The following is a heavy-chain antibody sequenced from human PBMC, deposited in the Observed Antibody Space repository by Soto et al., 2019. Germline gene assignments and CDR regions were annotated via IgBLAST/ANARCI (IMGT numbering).Heavy chain of an antibody. CDR1: GFTFGGSA. Sequence: GGSLRLSCAASGFTFGGSAMHWVRQASGKGLEWVGHIRSKTNSYATAYAESVKGRFTISRDDSMNTAYLQMNSLKTEDTAVYFCTRQTDAVQWLVVPTDYNFDYWGQGTLVTISS. CDR3: TRQTDAVQWLVVPTDYNFDY. D-gene: IGHD6-19*01. J-gene: IGHJ4*02. V-gene: IGHV3-73*01. CDR2: IRSKTNSYAT.